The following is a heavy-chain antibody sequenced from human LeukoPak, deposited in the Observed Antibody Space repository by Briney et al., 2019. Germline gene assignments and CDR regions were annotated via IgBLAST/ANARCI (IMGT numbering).Heavy chain of an antibody. V-gene: IGHV3-48*01. CDR2: IGVGSGTI. J-gene: IGHJ3*02. Sequence: GGSLRLSCAASGFTFSYYAMNWVRQAPGKGLEWVSYIGVGSGTIYYADSVKGRFTISRDDAKNSVYLQMNSLRAEDTAVYYCAREKKEAAFDIWGQGTMVTVSS. CDR1: GFTFSYYA. CDR3: AREKKEAAFDI.